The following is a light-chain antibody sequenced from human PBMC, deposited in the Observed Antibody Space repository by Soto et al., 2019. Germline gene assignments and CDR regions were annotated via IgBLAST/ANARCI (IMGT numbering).Light chain of an antibody. CDR1: QSISSW. V-gene: IGKV1-5*01. CDR2: DAS. Sequence: DIQMTQSPSTLWASVGDRVTITSRASQSISSWLAWYQQKPGNAPKLMIYDASSLESGVPSRFSGSGSETEFTLTISSLQPDDFATHYCQQYNSYSFGQGTKVEIK. J-gene: IGKJ1*01. CDR3: QQYNSYS.